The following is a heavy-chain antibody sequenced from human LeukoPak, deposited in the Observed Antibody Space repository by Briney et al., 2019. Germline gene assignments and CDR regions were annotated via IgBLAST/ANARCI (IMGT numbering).Heavy chain of an antibody. J-gene: IGHJ4*02. CDR3: ARSPHILTGENFDY. D-gene: IGHD3-9*01. CDR1: GGTFSSYA. V-gene: IGHV1-2*02. CDR2: INLNSGGT. Sequence: ASVKASCKASGGTFSSYAISWVRQAPGQGLEWMGWINLNSGGTNYAQKFQVRVTMTRDTSISTAYMELSRLRSDDTAVYYCARSPHILTGENFDYWGQGTLVTVSS.